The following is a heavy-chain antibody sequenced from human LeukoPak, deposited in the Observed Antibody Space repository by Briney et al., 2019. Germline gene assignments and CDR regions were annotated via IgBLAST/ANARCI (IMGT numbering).Heavy chain of an antibody. CDR2: INHSGST. V-gene: IGHV4-34*01. Sequence: SETLSLTCAVYGGSFSGYYWSWIRQPPGKGLEWIGEINHSGSTNYNPSLKSRVTISVDTSKNQFSLKLSSVTAADTAVYYCASWVVPAAEYFDYWGQGTLVTVSS. CDR1: GGSFSGYY. D-gene: IGHD2-2*01. CDR3: ASWVVPAAEYFDY. J-gene: IGHJ4*02.